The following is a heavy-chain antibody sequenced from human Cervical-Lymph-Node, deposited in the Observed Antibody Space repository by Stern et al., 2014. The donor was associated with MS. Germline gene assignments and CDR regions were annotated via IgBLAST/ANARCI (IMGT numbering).Heavy chain of an antibody. J-gene: IGHJ4*02. CDR1: GYTFNRYY. D-gene: IGHD4-17*01. CDR2: INPSGGST. Sequence: VQLVESGAEVTKPGASGKLSCEASGYTFNRYYIHWVRQAPGQGLEWMGMINPSGGSTNYAQKFQDRVTMTRDTSTSTVYMGLSSLRSDDTATYYCARDAHGDSFDYWGQGSLVTVSS. CDR3: ARDAHGDSFDY. V-gene: IGHV1-46*02.